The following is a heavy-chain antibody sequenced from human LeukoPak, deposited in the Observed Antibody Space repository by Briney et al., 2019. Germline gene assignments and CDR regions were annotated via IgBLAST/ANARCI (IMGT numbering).Heavy chain of an antibody. CDR2: ISYDGSNK. D-gene: IGHD1-26*01. CDR3: ARDPQPNIVGADNWFDP. Sequence: GRSLRLSCAASGFTFSSYGMHWVRQAPGKGLEWVAVISYDGSNKYYADSVKGRFTISRDNSKNTLYLQMNSLRAEDTAVYYCARDPQPNIVGADNWFDPWGQGTLVTVSS. J-gene: IGHJ5*02. V-gene: IGHV3-30*03. CDR1: GFTFSSYG.